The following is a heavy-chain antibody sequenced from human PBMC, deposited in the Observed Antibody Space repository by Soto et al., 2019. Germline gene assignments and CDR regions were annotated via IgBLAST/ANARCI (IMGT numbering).Heavy chain of an antibody. CDR3: ASAVCPGGTCYRSYYYYYDGMDL. J-gene: IGHJ6*02. CDR1: GGTFSSYT. V-gene: IGHV1-69*02. Sequence: QVQLVQSGPDVKKPGSSVKVSCTASGGTFSSYTINWVRQVPGQGLEWMGRIIPIVNLANYAQQFQGRVTITADKSTSTSYMELSSLRSDDTAIYFCASAVCPGGTCYRSYYYYYDGMDLWGQGTKVVLSS. CDR2: IIPIVNLA. D-gene: IGHD2-15*01.